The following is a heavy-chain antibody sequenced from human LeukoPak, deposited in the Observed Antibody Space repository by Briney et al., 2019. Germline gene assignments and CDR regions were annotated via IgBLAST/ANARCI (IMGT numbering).Heavy chain of an antibody. D-gene: IGHD2-15*01. J-gene: IGHJ6*02. CDR3: ARVEWWWWLEDNYYYYGMDV. V-gene: IGHV1-2*06. CDR2: INPNSGGT. Sequence: ASVKVSCKASGYTFTGYYKHWVRRAPGQGLEWMGRINPNSGGTNYAQKFQGRVTMTRDTSISTAYMELSRLRSDDTAVYYCARVEWWWWLEDNYYYYGMDVWGQGTTVTVSS. CDR1: GYTFTGYY.